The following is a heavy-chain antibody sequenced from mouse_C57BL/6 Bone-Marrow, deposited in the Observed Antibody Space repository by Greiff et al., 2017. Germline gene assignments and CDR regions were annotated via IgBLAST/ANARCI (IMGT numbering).Heavy chain of an antibody. V-gene: IGHV5-4*01. D-gene: IGHD4-1*01. CDR3: ARQVWTGTFAY. CDR1: GFTFSSYA. Sequence: EVQLKESGGGLVKPGGSLKLSCAASGFTFSSYAMSWVRQTPEKRLEWVATISDGGSYTYYPDNVKGRFTISRDNAKNNLYLQMSHLKSEDTAMYYCARQVWTGTFAYWGQGTLVTVSA. J-gene: IGHJ3*01. CDR2: ISDGGSYT.